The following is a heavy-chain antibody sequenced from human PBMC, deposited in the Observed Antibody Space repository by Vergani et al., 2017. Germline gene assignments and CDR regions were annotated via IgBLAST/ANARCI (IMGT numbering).Heavy chain of an antibody. CDR1: GYTFSTYY. J-gene: IGHJ4*02. CDR2: INPSGGHT. D-gene: IGHD3-9*01. CDR3: ARRDYGILTGYRY. V-gene: IGHV1-46*03. Sequence: QVQVVQSGAEVKKSGASVKVSCKTSGYTFSTYYMHWVRQSPGQGVEWMGIINPSGGHTNYAQKFQGRVTMTRDTSTSTVYMELSSLRSEDTAIYYCARRDYGILTGYRYWGQGALVTVSA.